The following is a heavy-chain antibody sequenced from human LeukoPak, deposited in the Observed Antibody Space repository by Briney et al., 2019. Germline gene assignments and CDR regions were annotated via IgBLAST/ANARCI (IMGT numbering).Heavy chain of an antibody. V-gene: IGHV1-69*05. J-gene: IGHJ4*02. CDR2: IIPIFGTA. CDR3: ASSCEGYDFWSGYHTLDY. CDR1: GGTFSSYA. D-gene: IGHD3-3*01. Sequence: SVKVSCKASGGTFSSYAISWVRPAPGQGLEWMGGIIPIFGTAHYAQKFQGRVTITTDESTSTAYMELSSLRSEDTAVYYCASSCEGYDFWSGYHTLDYWGQGTLVTVSS.